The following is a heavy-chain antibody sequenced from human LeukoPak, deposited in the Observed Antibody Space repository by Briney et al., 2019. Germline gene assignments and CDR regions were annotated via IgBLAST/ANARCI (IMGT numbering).Heavy chain of an antibody. D-gene: IGHD3-3*01. CDR1: GFTFSGSA. CDR2: IRSKANSYAT. Sequence: GGSLRLSCAASGFTFSGSAMHWVRQASGKGLEWVGRIRSKANSYATAYAASVKGRFTISRDDSKNTAYLQMNSLKTEHTAVYYCAALRAVYDFHLDYWGQGTLVTVSS. V-gene: IGHV3-73*01. CDR3: AALRAVYDFHLDY. J-gene: IGHJ4*02.